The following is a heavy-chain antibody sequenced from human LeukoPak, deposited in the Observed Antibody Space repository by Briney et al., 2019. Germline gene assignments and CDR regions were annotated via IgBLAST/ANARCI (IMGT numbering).Heavy chain of an antibody. D-gene: IGHD3-3*01. CDR3: ARGPGDFWSGYLYAFDI. CDR2: ISAYNGNT. CDR1: GYTFTSYG. Sequence: AASVKVSCKASGYTFTSYGISWVRQAPGQGLEWMGWISAYNGNTNYAQKLQGRVTMTTDTSTSTAYMELRSLRSDDTAVYYCARGPGDFWSGYLYAFDIWGQGTMVTVSS. J-gene: IGHJ3*02. V-gene: IGHV1-18*01.